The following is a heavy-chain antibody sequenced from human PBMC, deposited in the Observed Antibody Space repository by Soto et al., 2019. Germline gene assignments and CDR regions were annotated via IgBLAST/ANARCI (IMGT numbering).Heavy chain of an antibody. J-gene: IGHJ4*02. V-gene: IGHV4-30-2*01. D-gene: IGHD6-19*01. CDR2: IYHSGST. Sequence: QLQLQESGSGLVKPSQTLSLTCAVSGGSISSGGYSWSWIRQPPGKGLEWIGYIYHSGSTYYTPSLKSRVTISVDRSKTQFSRKLSSVPAADTAVCYCARAGGLGAVAADYWGQGALVTVSS. CDR1: GGSISSGGYS. CDR3: ARAGGLGAVAADY.